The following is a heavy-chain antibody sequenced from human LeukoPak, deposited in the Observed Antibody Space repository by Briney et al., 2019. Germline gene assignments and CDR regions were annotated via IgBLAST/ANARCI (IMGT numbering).Heavy chain of an antibody. Sequence: KPSETLSLTCTVSGGSISSSSYYWGWIRQPPGKGLEWIGSIYYSGSTYYNPSLKSRVTISVDASKNQFSLKLSSVTAADTAVYYCARGNWLVVAFDYWGQGTLVTVSS. J-gene: IGHJ4*02. CDR2: IYYSGST. D-gene: IGHD3-9*01. V-gene: IGHV4-39*07. CDR3: ARGNWLVVAFDY. CDR1: GGSISSSSYY.